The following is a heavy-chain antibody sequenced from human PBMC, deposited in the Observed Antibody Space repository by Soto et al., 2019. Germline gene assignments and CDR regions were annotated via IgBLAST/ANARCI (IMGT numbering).Heavy chain of an antibody. D-gene: IGHD6-19*01. CDR1: GFSLSTSGMC. CDR2: IDWDDDK. J-gene: IGHJ6*02. V-gene: IGHV2-70*01. Sequence: SGPTLVNPTQTLTLTCTFSGFSLSTSGMCVSWIRQPPGKALEWLALIDWDDDKYYSTSLKTRLTISKDTSKNQVVLTMTNMDPVDTATYYCARIRNHGYSSGPPPVYYYYYGMDVWGQGTTVTVSS. CDR3: ARIRNHGYSSGPPPVYYYYYGMDV.